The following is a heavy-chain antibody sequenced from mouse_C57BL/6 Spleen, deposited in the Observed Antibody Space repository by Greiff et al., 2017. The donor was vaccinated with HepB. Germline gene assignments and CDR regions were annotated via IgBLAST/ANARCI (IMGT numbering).Heavy chain of an antibody. CDR3: ASDYGSSCGY. Sequence: VQLQQPGAELVKPGASVKLSCKASGYTFTSYWMHWVKQRPGQGLEWIGMIHPNSGSTNYNEKFKSKATLTEDKSSSTAYMQLSSLTSEDSAVYYCASDYGSSCGYWGQGTTLTVSS. CDR2: IHPNSGST. D-gene: IGHD1-1*01. J-gene: IGHJ2*01. V-gene: IGHV1-64*01. CDR1: GYTFTSYW.